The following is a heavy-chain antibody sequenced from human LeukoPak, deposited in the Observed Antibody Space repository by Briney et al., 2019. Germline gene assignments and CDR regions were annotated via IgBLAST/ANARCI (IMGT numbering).Heavy chain of an antibody. J-gene: IGHJ6*04. V-gene: IGHV4-34*01. CDR2: INHSGST. D-gene: IGHD6-19*01. CDR1: GGSFSGYY. Sequence: SETLSLTCAVYGGSFSGYYWSWIRQPPGKGLEWIGEINHSGSTNYNPSLKSRVTISVDTSKNQFSLKLSSVTAADTAVYYCARGGKQWLAPYYYYGMDVWGKGTTVTVSS. CDR3: ARGGKQWLAPYYYYGMDV.